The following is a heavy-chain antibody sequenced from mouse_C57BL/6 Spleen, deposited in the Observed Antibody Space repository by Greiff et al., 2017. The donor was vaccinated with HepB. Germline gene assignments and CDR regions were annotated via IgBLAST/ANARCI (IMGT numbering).Heavy chain of an antibody. CDR2: IDPENGDT. J-gene: IGHJ1*03. CDR1: GFNIKDDY. CDR3: TGRRYFDV. D-gene: IGHD1-1*01. V-gene: IGHV14-4*01. Sequence: EVKLMESGAELVRPGASVKLSCTASGFNIKDDYMHWVKQRPEQGLEWIGWIDPENGDTEYAPKFQGKATITADTSSNTAYLQLSSLTSEDTAVYYCTGRRYFDVWGTGTTVTVSS.